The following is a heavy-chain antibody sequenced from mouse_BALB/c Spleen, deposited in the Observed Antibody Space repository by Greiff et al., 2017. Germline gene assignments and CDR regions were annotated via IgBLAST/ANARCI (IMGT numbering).Heavy chain of an antibody. D-gene: IGHD3-3*01. Sequence: EVQLVESGGGLVKPGGSLKLSCAASGFTFSDYYMYWVRQTPEKRLEWVATISDGGSYTYYPDSVKGRFTISRDNAKNNLYLQMSSLKSEDTAMYYCAREGGTRYFDVWGAGTTVTVSS. CDR3: AREGGTRYFDV. CDR1: GFTFSDYY. J-gene: IGHJ1*01. CDR2: ISDGGSYT. V-gene: IGHV5-4*02.